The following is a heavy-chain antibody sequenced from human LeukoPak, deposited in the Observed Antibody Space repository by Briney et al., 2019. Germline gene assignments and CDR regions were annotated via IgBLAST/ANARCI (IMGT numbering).Heavy chain of an antibody. CDR3: TGDNFDSSVKFDY. J-gene: IGHJ4*02. V-gene: IGHV3-73*01. CDR2: IRSKANNYAT. CDR1: GFTFSGSA. Sequence: PGGSLRLSCVVSGFTFSGSAVHWVRQASGKGLEWVGRIRSKANNYATAYAASVKGRFTISRDDSKNTAYLHMNSLKTEDTAVYYCTGDNFDSSVKFDYWGQGTLVTVSS. D-gene: IGHD3-22*01.